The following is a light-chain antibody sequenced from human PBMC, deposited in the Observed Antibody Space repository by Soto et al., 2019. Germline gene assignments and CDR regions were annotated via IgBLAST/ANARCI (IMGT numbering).Light chain of an antibody. CDR1: QSVSSSY. V-gene: IGKV3-20*01. Sequence: FTQSRNSLDLCPGQSANHTCRASQSVSSSYLAWYQQKPGQAPRLLIYGASSRATGIPDRFSGSGSGTDFTLTISRLEPEDFAVYYCQQYGSSPPWTFGQGTKVDIK. J-gene: IGKJ1*01. CDR2: GAS. CDR3: QQYGSSPPWT.